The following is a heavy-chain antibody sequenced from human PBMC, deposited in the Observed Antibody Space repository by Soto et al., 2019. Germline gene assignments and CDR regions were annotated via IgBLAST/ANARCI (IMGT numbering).Heavy chain of an antibody. V-gene: IGHV4-34*01. J-gene: IGHJ5*02. CDR3: ARVRFRNIYGGNSVHWFDP. Sequence: SETLSLTCAVYGGSFSGCYWSWIRQPPGKGLEWIGEINHSGSTNYNPSLKSRVTISVDTSKNQFSLKLSSVTAADTAVYYCARVRFRNIYGGNSVHWFDPWGQGTLVTVSS. CDR2: INHSGST. D-gene: IGHD4-17*01. CDR1: GGSFSGCY.